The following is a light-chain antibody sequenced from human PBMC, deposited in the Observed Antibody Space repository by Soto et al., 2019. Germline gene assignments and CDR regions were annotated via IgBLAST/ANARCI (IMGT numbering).Light chain of an antibody. V-gene: IGKV1-39*01. CDR3: QQYGSSPPRT. J-gene: IGKJ1*01. Sequence: DIQMTQSPSSLSASVGDRVTITCRASQSISTNLSWYQQKPGKAPKLLIHAASSLQSGVPSRFSGSGSGADFTLSISRLEPEDFAVYYCQQYGSSPPRTFGQGTKVEMK. CDR1: QSISTN. CDR2: AAS.